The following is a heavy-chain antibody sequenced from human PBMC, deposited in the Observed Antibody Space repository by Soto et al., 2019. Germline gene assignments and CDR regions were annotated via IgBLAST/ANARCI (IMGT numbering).Heavy chain of an antibody. J-gene: IGHJ4*02. Sequence: GAPSALTCKESCCVYADRYLHWVIQASGQGLEWMGIISPDGGSTRYSKKFQARITMTRDTSTSTVYMELSSLRSEDTALYYCTGAPSGRSGYAYRGQGTLVTVSS. CDR3: TGAPSGRSGYAY. CDR2: ISPDGGST. CDR1: CCVYADRY. V-gene: IGHV1-46*01. D-gene: IGHD1-26*01.